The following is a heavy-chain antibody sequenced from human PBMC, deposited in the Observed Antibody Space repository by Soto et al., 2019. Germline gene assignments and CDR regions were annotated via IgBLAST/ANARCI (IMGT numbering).Heavy chain of an antibody. Sequence: QVHLVQSGVEVKTPGASVKVSCQASGYTFFTYDISWVRQAPGQGLEWMGWISTYSGDPKYAQKFQGRVTMTTDTSTTTAYLGLRSLRSDDTAVYYCARHHGPTTSENWFDPWGQGSLVTVSS. CDR2: ISTYSGDP. J-gene: IGHJ5*02. D-gene: IGHD5-12*01. CDR3: ARHHGPTTSENWFDP. V-gene: IGHV1-18*01. CDR1: GYTFFTYD.